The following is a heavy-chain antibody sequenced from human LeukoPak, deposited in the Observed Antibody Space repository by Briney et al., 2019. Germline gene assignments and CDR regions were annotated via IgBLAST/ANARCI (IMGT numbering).Heavy chain of an antibody. V-gene: IGHV3-15*01. CDR3: TTEALRYFVWLEYWFDP. D-gene: IGHD3-9*01. Sequence: GGSLGLPWAGSGFHFSNAWKSWVPQAPGEGLEWVGRIKSKTDGGTTEYAAPVKGKFTSSRVDSKNLHAVEMNRRKTEDTSVYYCTTEALRYFVWLEYWFDPWGQGTLVTVSS. CDR1: GFHFSNAW. J-gene: IGHJ5*02. CDR2: IKSKTDGGTT.